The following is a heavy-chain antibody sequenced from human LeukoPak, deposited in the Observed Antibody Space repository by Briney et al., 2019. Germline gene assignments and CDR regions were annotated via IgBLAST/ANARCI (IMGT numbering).Heavy chain of an antibody. D-gene: IGHD6-13*01. V-gene: IGHV4-34*01. CDR3: ARDQSGVLWQQLVPTWSYYYYMDV. J-gene: IGHJ6*03. CDR2: INHSGST. Sequence: SETLSLTCAVYGGSFSGYYWSWIRQPPGKGLEWIGEINHSGSTNYNPSLKSRVTISVDTSKNQFSLKLSSVTAADTAVYYCARDQSGVLWQQLVPTWSYYYYMDVWGKGTTVTISS. CDR1: GGSFSGYY.